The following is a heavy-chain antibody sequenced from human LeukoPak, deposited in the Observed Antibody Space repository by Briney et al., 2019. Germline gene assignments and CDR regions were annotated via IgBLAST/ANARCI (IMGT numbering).Heavy chain of an antibody. J-gene: IGHJ4*02. V-gene: IGHV1-8*01. D-gene: IGHD2-15*01. CDR2: MNPNSGNT. CDR3: ARGNRMVGGSDY. Sequence: ASVKVSCKAPRYTFTSYDINWVRQATGQGLEWMGWMNPNSGNTGYAQKFQGRVTMTRNTSISTAYMELSSLRSEDTAVYYCARGNRMVGGSDYWGQGTLVTVSS. CDR1: RYTFTSYD.